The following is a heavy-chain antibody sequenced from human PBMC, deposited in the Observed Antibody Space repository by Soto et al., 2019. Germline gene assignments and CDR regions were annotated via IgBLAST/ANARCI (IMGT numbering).Heavy chain of an antibody. J-gene: IGHJ4*02. CDR2: IYTSGST. V-gene: IGHV4-4*07. Sequence: SETLSLTCTVSGGSISSYYWSWIRQPAGKGLEWIGRIYTSGSTNYNPSLKSRVTMSVDTSKNQFSLKLSSVTAADTAVYYCARESRSGGDMVRGVIITRCFGYWGQGTLGT. CDR1: GGSISSYY. CDR3: ARESRSGGDMVRGVIITRCFGY. D-gene: IGHD3-10*01.